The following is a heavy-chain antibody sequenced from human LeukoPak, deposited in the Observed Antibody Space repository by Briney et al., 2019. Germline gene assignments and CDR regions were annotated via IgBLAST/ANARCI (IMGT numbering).Heavy chain of an antibody. CDR3: ARAQGSGSSFSARVFDY. J-gene: IGHJ4*02. V-gene: IGHV1-46*01. CDR2: KNPATGGT. CDR1: GYIFTSNY. D-gene: IGHD6-13*01. Sequence: ASVKVSCKTSGYIFTSNYIHWLRQAPGQGLEWMGIKNPATGGTSYAQRFQDRVTLTMDTSTRTVYMELSSLTSEDAAVYYCARAQGSGSSFSARVFDYWGQGTLVTVSS.